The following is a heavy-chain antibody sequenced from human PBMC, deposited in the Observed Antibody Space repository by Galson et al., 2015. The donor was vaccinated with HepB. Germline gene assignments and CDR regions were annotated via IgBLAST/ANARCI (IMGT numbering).Heavy chain of an antibody. CDR3: ARELQLLSFDY. CDR2: IWYDGSNK. J-gene: IGHJ4*02. D-gene: IGHD2-2*01. Sequence: SLRLSCAASGFTFSSYGMHWVRQAPGKGLEWVAVIWYDGSNKYYADFVKGRFTISRDNSKNTLYLQMNSLRAEDTAVYYCARELQLLSFDYWGQGTLVTVSS. V-gene: IGHV3-33*01. CDR1: GFTFSSYG.